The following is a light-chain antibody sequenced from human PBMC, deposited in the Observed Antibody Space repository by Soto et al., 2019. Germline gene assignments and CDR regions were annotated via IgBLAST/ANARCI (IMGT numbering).Light chain of an antibody. CDR1: QSVRSY. V-gene: IGKV3-11*01. Sequence: EILLTQSPATLSLSPGERATLSCRASQSVRSYLAWYQQKPGQAPRLLTYDASNRATGIPARFSGSGSGTDFTLTISSLEPEDFAIYYCQQRSNWPPVTFGGGTKVEIK. CDR3: QQRSNWPPVT. CDR2: DAS. J-gene: IGKJ4*01.